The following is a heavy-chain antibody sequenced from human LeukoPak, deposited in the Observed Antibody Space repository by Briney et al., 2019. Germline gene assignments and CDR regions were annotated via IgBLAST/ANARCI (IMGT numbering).Heavy chain of an antibody. Sequence: PGGSLRLSCAASGFTFSSYWMSWVRQAPGKGLEWVANIKQDVSEKYYVDSVKGRFTISRDNAKNSLYLQMNSLRAEDTAVYYCARAGDGYNSPTDYWGQGTLVTVSS. V-gene: IGHV3-7*01. CDR3: ARAGDGYNSPTDY. J-gene: IGHJ4*02. CDR2: IKQDVSEK. D-gene: IGHD5-24*01. CDR1: GFTFSSYW.